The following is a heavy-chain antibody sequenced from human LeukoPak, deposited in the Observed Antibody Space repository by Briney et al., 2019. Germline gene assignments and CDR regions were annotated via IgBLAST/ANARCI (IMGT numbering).Heavy chain of an antibody. V-gene: IGHV3-48*03. CDR1: GFTFSNYE. CDR3: ARGYCSGGSCYGGDY. J-gene: IGHJ4*02. D-gene: IGHD2-15*01. CDR2: ISSSGTTI. Sequence: GGSLRLSCAASGFTFSNYEMNWVRQAPGKGLEWVSYISSSGTTIYYAERRFTISRDNAKNSLYLLMNSLRAEGTAIYYCARGYCSGGSCYGGDYWGQGTLVTVSS.